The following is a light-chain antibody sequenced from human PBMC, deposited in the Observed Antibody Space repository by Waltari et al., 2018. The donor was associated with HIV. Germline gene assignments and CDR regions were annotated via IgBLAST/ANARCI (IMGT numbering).Light chain of an antibody. V-gene: IGKV2-28*01. CDR2: LGS. Sequence: DIVMTQSPLSLPVTPGEPASISCRSSQSLLHSNGYNYLDWYLQKPGQSPHLLIYLGSNRASGVPDRFSGSGSGTDFTLKSSRVEAEDVGVYYCMQALQTPPWTFGQGTKVEIK. J-gene: IGKJ1*01. CDR3: MQALQTPPWT. CDR1: QSLLHSNGYNY.